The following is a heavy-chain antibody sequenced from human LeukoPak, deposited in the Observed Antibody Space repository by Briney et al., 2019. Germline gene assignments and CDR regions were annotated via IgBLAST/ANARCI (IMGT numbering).Heavy chain of an antibody. Sequence: GASVKVSCKVSGYTFTENYIHWVRQTPGRGLEWMGLINPHTGAANYTQNFQGRVTLTRDTSSSTAYMHLSSLRSDDTAVYYCARGKNGYSPWGQGTPVTVSS. V-gene: IGHV1-2*02. D-gene: IGHD3-22*01. CDR3: ARGKNGYSP. J-gene: IGHJ4*02. CDR2: INPHTGAA. CDR1: GYTFTENY.